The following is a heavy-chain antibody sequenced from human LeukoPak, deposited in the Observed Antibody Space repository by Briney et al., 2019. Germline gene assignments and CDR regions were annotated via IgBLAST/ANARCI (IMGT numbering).Heavy chain of an antibody. J-gene: IGHJ4*02. CDR3: ARDPGTQWLAYFDY. Sequence: GSLRLSCAASGFTVSSNYMSWVRQAPGKGLEWVSVIYSGGSTYYADSVKGRFTISRDNSKNTLYLQMNSLRAEDTAVYYCARDPGTQWLAYFDYWGQGTLVTVSS. CDR2: IYSGGST. D-gene: IGHD6-19*01. CDR1: GFTVSSNY. V-gene: IGHV3-53*01.